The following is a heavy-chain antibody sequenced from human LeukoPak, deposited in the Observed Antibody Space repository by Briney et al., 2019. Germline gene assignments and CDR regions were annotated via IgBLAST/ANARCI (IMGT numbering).Heavy chain of an antibody. Sequence: PSQTLSLTCTVSGGSISSGSYYWSWIRQPAGKGLEWIGRIYTSGSTNYNPSLKSRVTISVDTSKNQFSLKLSSVTAADTAVYYCASETRGLHCSSTSCYLWAFDIWAKGQWSPSLQ. CDR3: ASETRGLHCSSTSCYLWAFDI. J-gene: IGHJ3*02. D-gene: IGHD2-2*01. CDR1: GGSISSGSYY. CDR2: IYTSGST. V-gene: IGHV4-61*02.